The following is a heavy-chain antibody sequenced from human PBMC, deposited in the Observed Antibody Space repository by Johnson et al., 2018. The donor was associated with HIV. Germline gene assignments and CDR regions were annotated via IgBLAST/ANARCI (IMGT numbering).Heavy chain of an antibody. J-gene: IGHJ3*02. Sequence: VQLVESGGGLVQPGGSLRLSCAASGFTFSSYWMSWVRQAPGKGLEWVANIKQDGSEKYYADSVKGRFTISRDNSKNTLYLQMNSLSAEDTAVYYCAKGLGSYYEAFDIWGQGTMVIVSS. D-gene: IGHD3-10*01. CDR2: IKQDGSEK. V-gene: IGHV3-7*01. CDR3: AKGLGSYYEAFDI. CDR1: GFTFSSYW.